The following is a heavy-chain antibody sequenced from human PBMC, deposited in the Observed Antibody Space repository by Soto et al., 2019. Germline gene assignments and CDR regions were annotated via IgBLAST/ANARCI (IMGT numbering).Heavy chain of an antibody. Sequence: EASVTVSFTASGFTYSSSALQWVRQARGQRLEWIGWIVVGSGNTNYAQKFQERVTITRDMSTSTAYMELSSLRSEDTAVYYCAADPLYCSGGSRYPGWFDPWGQGTLVNVA. CDR2: IVVGSGNT. CDR3: AADPLYCSGGSRYPGWFDP. D-gene: IGHD2-15*01. J-gene: IGHJ5*02. CDR1: GFTYSSSA. V-gene: IGHV1-58*01.